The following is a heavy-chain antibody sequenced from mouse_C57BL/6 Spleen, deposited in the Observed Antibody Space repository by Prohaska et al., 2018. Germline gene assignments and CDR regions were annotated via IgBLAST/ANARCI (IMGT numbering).Heavy chain of an antibody. D-gene: IGHD3-1*01. V-gene: IGHV1-50*01. CDR3: ARLDAMDY. CDR2: IDPSDSYT. J-gene: IGHJ4*01. CDR1: GYTFTSYW. Sequence: QVQLQQPGAELVKPGASVKLSCKASGYTFTSYWMQWVKQRPGQGLEWIGEIDPSDSYTNYNQKFKGKATLTVDTSSSTAYMQLSSLTSEDSAVYYCARLDAMDYWGQGTSVTVSS.